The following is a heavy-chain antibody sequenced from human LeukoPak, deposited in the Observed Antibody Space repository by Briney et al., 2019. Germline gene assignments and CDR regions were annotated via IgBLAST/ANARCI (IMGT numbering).Heavy chain of an antibody. CDR1: GFTFDSYG. Sequence: GGSLRLSCAASGFTFDSYGMHWVRQAPGKGLEWVAVIWYDGSNKYYADSAKGRFTISRDNSKNTLYLQMISLRAEDTAVYYCARVPEYCSSTSCFDYWGQGTLVTVSS. CDR3: ARVPEYCSSTSCFDY. D-gene: IGHD2-2*01. CDR2: IWYDGSNK. V-gene: IGHV3-33*08. J-gene: IGHJ4*02.